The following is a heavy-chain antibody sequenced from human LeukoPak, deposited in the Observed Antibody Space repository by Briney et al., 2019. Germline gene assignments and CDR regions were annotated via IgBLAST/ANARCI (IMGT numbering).Heavy chain of an antibody. V-gene: IGHV3-7*01. CDR2: IKQEGSEK. CDR3: ARDSWVYSSSWYWPYYYYVDV. D-gene: IGHD6-13*01. Sequence: GGSLRLSCAASGFIFGSYGMHWVRQAPGKGLEWVANIKQEGSEKYYVDSVKGRFTISRDNAKNSLYLQMNSLRAEDTAVYYCARDSWVYSSSWYWPYYYYVDVWGKGTTVTVSS. CDR1: GFIFGSYG. J-gene: IGHJ6*03.